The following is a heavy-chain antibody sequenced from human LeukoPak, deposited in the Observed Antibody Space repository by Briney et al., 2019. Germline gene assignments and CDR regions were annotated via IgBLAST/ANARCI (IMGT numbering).Heavy chain of an antibody. V-gene: IGHV4-38-2*02. CDR1: GYSISSGYY. D-gene: IGHD1-26*01. J-gene: IGHJ6*03. CDR2: IYHSGST. Sequence: SETLSLTCTVSGYSISSGYYWGWIRQPPGKGLEWIGSIYHSGSTYYNPSPKSRVTISVDTSKNQFSLKLSSVTAADTAVYYCARAGIESGYYMDVWGKGTTVTVSS. CDR3: ARAGIESGYYMDV.